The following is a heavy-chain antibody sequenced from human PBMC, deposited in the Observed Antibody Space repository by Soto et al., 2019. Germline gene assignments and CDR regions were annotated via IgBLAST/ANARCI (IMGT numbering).Heavy chain of an antibody. Sequence: LRLSCAAPGFTFGSYGMHWVRQAPGKGLEWVAFISYDGSEKYYADPVKGRFTISRDKSKNTLYLQMSSLRTDDTAVYYCAGVFQSYGFDYWGQGTLVTVSS. D-gene: IGHD5-18*01. CDR2: ISYDGSEK. V-gene: IGHV3-30*03. J-gene: IGHJ4*02. CDR1: GFTFGSYG. CDR3: AGVFQSYGFDY.